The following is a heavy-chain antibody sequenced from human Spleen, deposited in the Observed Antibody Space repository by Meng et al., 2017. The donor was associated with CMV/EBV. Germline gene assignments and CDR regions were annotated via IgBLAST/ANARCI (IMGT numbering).Heavy chain of an antibody. Sequence: GYTFTSYGISWVRQAPGQGLEWMGWISVYNGNTNYAQKSQGRVTMTTHTSTSTAYMELRSLRSDDTAVYFCARDYWAYNNSPDVFDVWGQGTVVTVSS. CDR1: GYTFTSYG. D-gene: IGHD3-10*01. J-gene: IGHJ3*01. CDR3: ARDYWAYNNSPDVFDV. V-gene: IGHV1-18*01. CDR2: ISVYNGNT.